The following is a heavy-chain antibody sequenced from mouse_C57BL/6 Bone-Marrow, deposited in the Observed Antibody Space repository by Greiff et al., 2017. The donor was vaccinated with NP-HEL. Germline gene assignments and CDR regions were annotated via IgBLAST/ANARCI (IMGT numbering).Heavy chain of an antibody. CDR2: IYPGSGST. V-gene: IGHV1-55*01. CDR1: GYTFTSYW. D-gene: IGHD2-5*01. Sequence: VQLQQPGAELVKPGASVKMSCKASGYTFTSYWITWVKQRPGQGLEWIGDIYPGSGSTNYNEKFKSKATLTVDTSSSTAYMQLSSLTSEDSAVYYGARRDYSNYGGYAMDYWGQGTSVTVSS. CDR3: ARRDYSNYGGYAMDY. J-gene: IGHJ4*01.